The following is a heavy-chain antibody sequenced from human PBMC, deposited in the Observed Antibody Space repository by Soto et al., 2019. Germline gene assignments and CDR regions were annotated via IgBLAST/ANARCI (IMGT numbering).Heavy chain of an antibody. CDR2: ISAYNGNT. D-gene: IGHD2-21*02. J-gene: IGHJ4*02. Sequence: SVKVSCKASGYTFTIYGISLVRQAPGQGLEWMGWISAYNGNTNYAQKLQGRVTMTTDTSTSTAYMELRSLRSDDTAVYYCNVMVTASNDYWGQGTLVTVSS. CDR1: GYTFTIYG. V-gene: IGHV1-18*01. CDR3: NVMVTASNDY.